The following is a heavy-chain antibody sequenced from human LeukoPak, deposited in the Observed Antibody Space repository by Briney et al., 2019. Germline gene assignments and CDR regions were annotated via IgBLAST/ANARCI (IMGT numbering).Heavy chain of an antibody. CDR1: GFTFSSYA. Sequence: PGGSLRLSCAASGFTFSSYAMNWFRQAPGKGLNWVSSISYSGSTYYADSVKGRFTISRVNSKSTLYLQMNSLRAEDTALYYCAKGSGGVTTTIDHWGQGTLVTASS. CDR3: AKGSGGVTTTIDH. D-gene: IGHD2-21*02. V-gene: IGHV3-23*01. J-gene: IGHJ4*02. CDR2: ISYSGST.